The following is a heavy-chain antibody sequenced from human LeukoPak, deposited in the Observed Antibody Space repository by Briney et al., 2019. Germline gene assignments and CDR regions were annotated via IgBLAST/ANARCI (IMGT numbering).Heavy chain of an antibody. CDR2: IYNSGST. Sequence: SETLSLTCTVSGGSISSSSYYWGWIRQPPGKGLEWMGSIYNSGSTYYNPSLKSRVTISVDTSKNQFSLKLSSVTAADTAVYYCARHAITIFGVELYYFDYWGQGTLVTVSS. CDR1: GGSISSSSYY. D-gene: IGHD3-3*01. J-gene: IGHJ4*02. CDR3: ARHAITIFGVELYYFDY. V-gene: IGHV4-39*01.